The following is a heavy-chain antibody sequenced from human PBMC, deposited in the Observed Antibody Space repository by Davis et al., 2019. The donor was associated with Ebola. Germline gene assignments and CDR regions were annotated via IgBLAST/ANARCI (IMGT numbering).Heavy chain of an antibody. CDR1: GFTFSSYW. CDR3: AREVAVANFDY. CDR2: INSDGSST. Sequence: GEFLKISCAASGFTFSSYWMHWVRQAPGKGLVWVSRINSDGSSTSYADSVKGRFTISRDNAKNSLYLQMNSLRAEDTAVYYCAREVAVANFDYWGQGTLVTVSS. V-gene: IGHV3-74*01. D-gene: IGHD6-19*01. J-gene: IGHJ4*02.